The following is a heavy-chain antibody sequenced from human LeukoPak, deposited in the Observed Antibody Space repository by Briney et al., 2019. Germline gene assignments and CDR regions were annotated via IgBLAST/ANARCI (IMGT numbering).Heavy chain of an antibody. CDR3: AGGRSGFGYSGYDHQANFDY. CDR2: IYYSGST. CDR1: GGSISSSSYY. Sequence: SETLSLTCTVSGGSISSSSYYWGWIRQPPGKGLEWIGSIYYSGSTYYNPSLKSRVTISVDTSKNQFSLKLSSVTAADTAVYYCAGGRSGFGYSGYDHQANFDYWGQGTLVTVSS. J-gene: IGHJ4*02. V-gene: IGHV4-39*07. D-gene: IGHD5-12*01.